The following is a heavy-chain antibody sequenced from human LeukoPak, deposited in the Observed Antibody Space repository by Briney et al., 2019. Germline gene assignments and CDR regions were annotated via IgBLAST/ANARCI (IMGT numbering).Heavy chain of an antibody. J-gene: IGHJ3*02. CDR3: AREGGPYSSGWYRGGPYDAFDI. D-gene: IGHD6-19*01. CDR2: ISAYNANT. Sequence: ASVKVSCKASGYTFTSYGISWVRQAPGQGLEWMGWISAYNANTNYAQKLQGRVTMTTDTSTSTAYMELRSLRSDDTAVYYCAREGGPYSSGWYRGGPYDAFDIWGQGTMVTVSS. V-gene: IGHV1-18*01. CDR1: GYTFTSYG.